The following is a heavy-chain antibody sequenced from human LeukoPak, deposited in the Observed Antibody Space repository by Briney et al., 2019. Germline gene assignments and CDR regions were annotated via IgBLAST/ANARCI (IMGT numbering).Heavy chain of an antibody. J-gene: IGHJ4*02. CDR1: GYTFISYY. V-gene: IGHV1-69*13. D-gene: IGHD5-18*01. CDR2: IIPIFGTA. Sequence: GASVKVSCKASGYTFISYYIHWVRQAPGQGLEWMGGIIPIFGTANYAQKFQGRVTITADESTSTAYMELSSLRSEDTAVYYCVSPRGDSYGYFQWREAFDYWGQGTLVTVSS. CDR3: VSPRGDSYGYFQWREAFDY.